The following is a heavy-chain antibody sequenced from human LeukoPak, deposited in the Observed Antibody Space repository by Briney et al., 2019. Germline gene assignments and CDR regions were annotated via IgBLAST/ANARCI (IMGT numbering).Heavy chain of an antibody. D-gene: IGHD5-24*01. J-gene: IGHJ1*01. CDR3: ARLAGLGRWLQFTH. CDR2: AYYGGSS. CDR1: GASVTTSKTY. Sequence: PSETLSLTCSVSGASVTTSKTYRGWIRQPPGKGLEWIGTAYYGGSSYYKTSLKSRVTISFDTTKNHFSLTLASVTAADTAVYYCARLAGLGRWLQFTHWGQGILVTVSS. V-gene: IGHV4-39*02.